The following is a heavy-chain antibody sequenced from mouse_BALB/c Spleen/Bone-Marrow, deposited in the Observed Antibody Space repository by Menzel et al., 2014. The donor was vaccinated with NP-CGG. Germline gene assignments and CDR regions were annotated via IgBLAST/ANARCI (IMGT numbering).Heavy chain of an antibody. D-gene: IGHD2-4*01. Sequence: QVQLQQSGAELVRPGTSVKVSCKASGYAFTNYLIVWVKQRPGQGLEWIGVINPGSGGTKYNEKFKGKATLTSDKSSITAYMELSSLTSEDSAVYYCASRSTMISWFAYWGQGTLVTVSA. CDR1: GYAFTNYL. J-gene: IGHJ3*01. V-gene: IGHV1-54*02. CDR3: ASRSTMISWFAY. CDR2: INPGSGGT.